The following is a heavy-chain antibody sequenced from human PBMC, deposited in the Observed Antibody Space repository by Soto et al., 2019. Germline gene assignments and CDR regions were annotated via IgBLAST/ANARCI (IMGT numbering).Heavy chain of an antibody. J-gene: IGHJ4*02. CDR2: IYYSGST. CDR1: GGSISSGDYY. CDR3: ARESRALLNYYDSSGYFDY. D-gene: IGHD3-22*01. Sequence: SETLSLTCTVSGGSISSGDYYWSWIRQPPGKGLEWIGYIYYSGSTYYNPSLKSRVTISVDTSKNQFSLKLSSVTAADTAVYYCARESRALLNYYDSSGYFDYWGQGALVTVSS. V-gene: IGHV4-30-4*01.